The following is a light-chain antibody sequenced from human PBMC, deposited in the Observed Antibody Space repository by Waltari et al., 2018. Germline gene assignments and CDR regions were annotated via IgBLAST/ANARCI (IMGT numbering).Light chain of an antibody. Sequence: IQLTQSPSFLSASAGDRVTSTCRASQDIFSFLAWDQHKPGKAPKLLIYVTSTCQSGVPSRFSVSGSGTEFTLTISRLQPEDFAIYFCQQLYTVPLTFGGGTKVAI. CDR2: VTS. V-gene: IGKV1-9*01. CDR3: QQLYTVPLT. CDR1: QDIFSF. J-gene: IGKJ4*01.